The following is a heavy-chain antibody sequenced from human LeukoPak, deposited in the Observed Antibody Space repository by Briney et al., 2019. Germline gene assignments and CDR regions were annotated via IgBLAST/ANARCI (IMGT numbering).Heavy chain of an antibody. CDR3: ARCNTYYDFWSCSRIFDY. V-gene: IGHV4-34*01. D-gene: IGHD3-3*01. Sequence: SXXLSLTWAVYGGSFSGYYWSWIRQPPGKGREWIGEINHSGSTNYNPSLKSRVTISVDTSKNQFSLKLSSVTAADTAVYYCARCNTYYDFWSCSRIFDYLGQGTLVTVSS. CDR1: GGSFSGYY. CDR2: INHSGST. J-gene: IGHJ4*02.